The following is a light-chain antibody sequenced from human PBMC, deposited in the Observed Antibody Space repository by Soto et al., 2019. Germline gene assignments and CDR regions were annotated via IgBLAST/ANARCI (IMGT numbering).Light chain of an antibody. CDR3: QQGHNWPLT. J-gene: IGKJ2*01. CDR2: GAS. Sequence: EIVMTQSPATLSLSPGERAALSCRASQSINSELAWNQQKPGQPPRLHIYGASTKATGVPARFTGSESGSELTLTICGLQYEDFAVYYWQQGHNWPLTFGQGDRLEI. CDR1: QSINSE. V-gene: IGKV3-15*01.